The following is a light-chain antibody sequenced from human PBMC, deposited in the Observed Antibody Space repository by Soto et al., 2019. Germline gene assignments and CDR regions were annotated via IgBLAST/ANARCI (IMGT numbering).Light chain of an antibody. CDR3: QHYNSYSEA. J-gene: IGKJ1*01. CDR2: AAS. Sequence: DIQMTQPPSSVSASVGDRVTITCRASRGISSWLAWYQQKPGKAPNLLIFAASTLQSEVPSRFSGSGSGTEFTLTISSLQPDDFATYYCQHYNSYSEAFGQGTKV. V-gene: IGKV1D-16*01. CDR1: RGISSW.